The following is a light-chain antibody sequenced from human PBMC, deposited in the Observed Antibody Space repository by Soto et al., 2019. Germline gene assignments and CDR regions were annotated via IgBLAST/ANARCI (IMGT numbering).Light chain of an antibody. V-gene: IGKV1-5*03. Sequence: DIQMTQSPSTLSASVGDRVTISCRASQSIHNSLAWYQQKPGKAPILLIYKASSLQSGVPSRFSGSGSGTEYTLTISSLQTDDFATYYCQQYDTYWTFGKGTKVDIX. CDR3: QQYDTYWT. CDR2: KAS. J-gene: IGKJ1*01. CDR1: QSIHNS.